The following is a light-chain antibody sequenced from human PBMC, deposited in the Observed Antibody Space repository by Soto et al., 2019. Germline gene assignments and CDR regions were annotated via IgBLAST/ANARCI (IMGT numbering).Light chain of an antibody. CDR1: QDVGTNY. CDR2: GAS. V-gene: IGKV3-20*01. Sequence: EVVLTQSPGTLSLSPGEGATLSCRSSQDVGTNYLAWYQQKPGQAPRLLIFGASSRASGVPGRFSGSGSGTDFTLTISRLEPEDSAVYYCQQFINSPYMYIFGLGTKLEI. J-gene: IGKJ2*01. CDR3: QQFINSPYMYI.